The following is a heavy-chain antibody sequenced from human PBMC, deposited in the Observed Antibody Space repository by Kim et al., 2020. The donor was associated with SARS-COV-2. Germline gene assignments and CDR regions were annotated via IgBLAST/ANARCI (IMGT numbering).Heavy chain of an antibody. D-gene: IGHD3-16*01. CDR1: GFSFSTYG. CDR2: IWYNGSYN. J-gene: IGHJ4*02. CDR3: ARTSDDLGFVY. Sequence: GGSLRLSCAASGFSFSTYGMHWVRQAPGKGLEWVALIWYNGSYNYYADSVKGRFTISRDNSKKTLYLQMNSLRAEDTAVYYCARTSDDLGFVYWGQGTL. V-gene: IGHV3-33*01.